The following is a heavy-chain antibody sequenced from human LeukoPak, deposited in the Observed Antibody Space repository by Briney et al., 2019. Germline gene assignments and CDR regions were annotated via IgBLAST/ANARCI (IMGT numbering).Heavy chain of an antibody. V-gene: IGHV4-34*01. CDR3: ARIVVADFDY. CDR2: INHSGSS. D-gene: IGHD3-22*01. Sequence: GSLRLSCAASGFTFSSYEMNWVRQPPGKGLEWIGEINHSGSSNYNPSLKSRVTISVDTSKNQFSLKLSSVTAADTAVYYCARIVVADFDYWGQGTLVTVSS. J-gene: IGHJ4*02. CDR1: GFTFSSYE.